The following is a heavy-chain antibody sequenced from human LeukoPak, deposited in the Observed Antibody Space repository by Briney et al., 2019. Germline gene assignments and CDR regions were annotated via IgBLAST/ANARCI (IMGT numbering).Heavy chain of an antibody. V-gene: IGHV4-59*01. J-gene: IGHJ5*02. CDR3: ARGEYQLLYGLFDP. D-gene: IGHD2-2*02. CDR2: IYYSGST. Sequence: PSETLSLTCTVSGGSISSYYWSWIRQPPGKGREWIGYIYYSGSTNYNPSLKSRVTISVDTSKNQFSLKLSSVTAAVTAVYYCARGEYQLLYGLFDPWGQGTLVTVSS. CDR1: GGSISSYY.